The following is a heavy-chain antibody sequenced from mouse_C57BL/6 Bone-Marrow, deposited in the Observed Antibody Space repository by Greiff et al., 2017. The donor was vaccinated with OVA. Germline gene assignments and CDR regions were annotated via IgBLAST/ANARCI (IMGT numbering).Heavy chain of an antibody. CDR1: GYTFTDYY. CDR3: ARPGYFDY. J-gene: IGHJ2*01. V-gene: IGHV1-76*01. Sequence: VQGVESGAELVRPGASVKLSCKASGYTFTDYYINWVKQRPGQGLEWIARIYPGSGNTYYNEKFKGKATLTAEKSSSTAYMQLSSLTSEDSAVYFCARPGYFDYWGQGTTLTVSS. CDR2: IYPGSGNT.